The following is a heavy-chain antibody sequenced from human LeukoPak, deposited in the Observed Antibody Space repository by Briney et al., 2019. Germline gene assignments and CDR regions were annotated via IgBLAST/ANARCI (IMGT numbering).Heavy chain of an antibody. CDR1: GFTFSSHW. Sequence: GGSLRLSCAASGFTFSSHWMSWVRQAPGRGLEWVANIKQDGSEKYYVDSVKGRFTIARDNAKNSLYLQMDSLRAEDTAFYYCARGGGSSRGSQGDDYWGQGTQVTVSS. D-gene: IGHD6-13*01. CDR3: ARGGGSSRGSQGDDY. V-gene: IGHV3-7*05. CDR2: IKQDGSEK. J-gene: IGHJ4*02.